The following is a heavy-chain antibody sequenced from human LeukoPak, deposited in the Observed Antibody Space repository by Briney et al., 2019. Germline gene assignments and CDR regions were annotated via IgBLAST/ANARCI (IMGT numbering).Heavy chain of an antibody. V-gene: IGHV1-46*01. CDR3: ARDPGLAAAETDFDY. J-gene: IGHJ4*02. CDR1: GYTFTSYY. CDR2: INPSGGST. Sequence: ASVKVSCKASGYTFTSYYMHWVRQAPGQGLEWMGIINPSGGSTSYAQKFQGRVTMTRDTSTSTVYMELSSLRSEDTAVYYCARDPGLAAAETDFDYWGQGTLVTVSS. D-gene: IGHD6-13*01.